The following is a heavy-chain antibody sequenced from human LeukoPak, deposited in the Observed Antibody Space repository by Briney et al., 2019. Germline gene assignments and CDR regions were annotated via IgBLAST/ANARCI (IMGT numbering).Heavy chain of an antibody. D-gene: IGHD3-10*01. CDR3: AKTSAGIRGGYFDY. CDR1: GFTFSSYA. Sequence: GGYLRFYCAASGFTFSSYAMSWVRQAQGKGLEWVSLINDSGGNTYYADSVKGRFTISRDNSKNTLFLQMSRQRAEDTAVYYCAKTSAGIRGGYFDYWGQGTLVTVSS. V-gene: IGHV3-23*01. J-gene: IGHJ4*02. CDR2: INDSGGNT.